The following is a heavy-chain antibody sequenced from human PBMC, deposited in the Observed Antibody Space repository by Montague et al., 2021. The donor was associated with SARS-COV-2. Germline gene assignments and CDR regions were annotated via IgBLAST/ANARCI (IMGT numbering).Heavy chain of an antibody. D-gene: IGHD2-21*01. CDR3: ARAGGYCNCCWDF. Sequence: SETLSLTCTVSGGSISNYYWSWIRQPPGTGLERLGYIYYSGSTDYSPTLKSRVTISLDTSKNQFSLKVSSVTAADTAVYYCARAGGYCNCCWDFWGPGTTVTVSS. CDR1: GGSISNYY. V-gene: IGHV4-59*01. J-gene: IGHJ6*02. CDR2: IYYSGST.